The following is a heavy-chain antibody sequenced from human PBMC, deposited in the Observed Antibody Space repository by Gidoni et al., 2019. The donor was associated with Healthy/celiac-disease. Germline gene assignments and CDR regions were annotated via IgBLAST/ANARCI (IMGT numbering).Heavy chain of an antibody. V-gene: IGHV4-31*03. CDR2: IYYSGST. D-gene: IGHD5-18*01. J-gene: IGHJ5*02. Sequence: QVQLQESGPGLVKPSQTLSLTCTVSGGSISSGGYYWSWIRQHPGKGLEWIGYIYYSGSTYYNPSLKSRVTISVDTSKNQFSLKLSSVTAADTAVYYCARDAARGYSYGSNNWFDPWGQGTLVTVSS. CDR1: GGSISSGGYY. CDR3: ARDAARGYSYGSNNWFDP.